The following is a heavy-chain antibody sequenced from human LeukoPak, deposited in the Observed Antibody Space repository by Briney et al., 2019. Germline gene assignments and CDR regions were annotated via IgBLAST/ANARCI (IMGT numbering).Heavy chain of an antibody. J-gene: IGHJ3*02. Sequence: ASVKVSCKAYGYTFTSHGISWVRQAPGQGLEWMGWISGDSSNTNYAQRLQGRVTMTTDTSTTTAYMELRSLRSDDTAVYYCARATGTWGHDGFDIWGQGTMVTVSS. D-gene: IGHD3-16*01. CDR2: ISGDSSNT. CDR1: GYTFTSHG. CDR3: ARATGTWGHDGFDI. V-gene: IGHV1-18*01.